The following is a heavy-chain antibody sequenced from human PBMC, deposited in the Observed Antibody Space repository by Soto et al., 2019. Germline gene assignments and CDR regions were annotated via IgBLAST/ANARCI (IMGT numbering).Heavy chain of an antibody. CDR3: ARDLERTSTNY. J-gene: IGHJ4*02. CDR1: GFTFSSYS. V-gene: IGHV3-48*01. CDR2: ISSGSVTI. Sequence: GGSLRLSCAASGFTFSSYSMNWVRQAPGKGLEWLAYISSGSVTIYYADSVRGRFTISRDNAKNSLYLQMNDLRAEDTAVYYSARDLERTSTNYWGQGTPVTVSS. D-gene: IGHD2-2*01.